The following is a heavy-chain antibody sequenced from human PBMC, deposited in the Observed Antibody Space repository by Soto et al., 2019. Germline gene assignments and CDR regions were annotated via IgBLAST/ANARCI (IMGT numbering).Heavy chain of an antibody. Sequence: ASVKVSCKASGFTFTSSAVQWVRQARGQRLEWIGWIVVGSGNTNYAQKFQERVTITRDMSTSTAYMELSSLRSEDTAVYYCAADGQGIYYYYGMDVWGQGTTVTVS. CDR2: IVVGSGNT. V-gene: IGHV1-58*01. CDR3: AADGQGIYYYYGMDV. CDR1: GFTFTSSA. J-gene: IGHJ6*02.